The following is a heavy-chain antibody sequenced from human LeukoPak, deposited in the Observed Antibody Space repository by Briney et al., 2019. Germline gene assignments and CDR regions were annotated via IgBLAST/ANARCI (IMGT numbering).Heavy chain of an antibody. CDR2: IYYSGST. Sequence: NPSETLSLTCTVSGGSISSYYWSWIRQPQGKGLEWIGYIYYSGSTNYNPSLKSRVTISVDTSKNQFSLKLSSVTAADTAVYYCARGREPPTFDIWGQGTMVTVSS. V-gene: IGHV4-59*01. D-gene: IGHD5-24*01. CDR1: GGSISSYY. CDR3: ARGREPPTFDI. J-gene: IGHJ3*02.